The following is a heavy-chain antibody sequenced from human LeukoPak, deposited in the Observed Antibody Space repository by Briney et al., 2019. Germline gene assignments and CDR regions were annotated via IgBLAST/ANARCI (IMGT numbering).Heavy chain of an antibody. CDR2: ISGRGDST. CDR1: GFTFTSYA. J-gene: IGHJ4*02. Sequence: SGGSLRLSCAASGFTFTSYAMNWVRQAPGEGLEWVSAISGRGDSTYYADSVKGRFTISRDNSKNTLYLQMNSLRAEDTAMYYCARGDDSGYYDYFDYWGQGALVTVSS. CDR3: ARGDDSGYYDYFDY. V-gene: IGHV3-23*01. D-gene: IGHD3-22*01.